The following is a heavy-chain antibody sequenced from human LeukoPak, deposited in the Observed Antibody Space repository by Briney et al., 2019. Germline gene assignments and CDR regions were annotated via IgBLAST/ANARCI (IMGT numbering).Heavy chain of an antibody. CDR3: ANPSYSYGRDY. J-gene: IGHJ4*02. D-gene: IGHD5-18*01. Sequence: GGSLRLSCAASGFTFSSYAMSWVRQAPGKGLEWVSAISGSGGSTYYADSVKGRFTISRDNSKNTLYLQMNSLRAEDMAVYYCANPSYSYGRDYWGQGTLVTVSS. CDR2: ISGSGGST. CDR1: GFTFSSYA. V-gene: IGHV3-23*01.